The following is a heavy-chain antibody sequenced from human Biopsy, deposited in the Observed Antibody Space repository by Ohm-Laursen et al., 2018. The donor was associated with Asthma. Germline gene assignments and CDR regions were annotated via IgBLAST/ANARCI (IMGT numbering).Heavy chain of an antibody. V-gene: IGHV3-30*07. CDR3: AKDLYGSGSYILIA. Sequence: SLRLSCAASGFSFSNFAIHWVRQAPGKELEWVGVISKDASTQDYADSVKGRFTISRDNAKNSLHLQMNSLRAEDTAMYYCAKDLYGSGSYILIAWGQGTLVTVSS. CDR2: ISKDASTQ. CDR1: GFSFSNFA. J-gene: IGHJ4*02. D-gene: IGHD3-10*01.